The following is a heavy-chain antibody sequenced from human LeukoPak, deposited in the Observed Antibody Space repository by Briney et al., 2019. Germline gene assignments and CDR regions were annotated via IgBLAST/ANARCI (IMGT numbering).Heavy chain of an antibody. CDR3: AKGSSSWINWFGS. Sequence: GGSLRLSCAASGFTFSSYAMTWVRQAPGKGLEWVSAISGSGGSTFFADSVKGRFTISRDNSKNTLYLQMNSLKDEDTAVYYCAKGSSSWINWFGSWGQGTLVSVSS. V-gene: IGHV3-23*01. D-gene: IGHD6-13*01. CDR1: GFTFSSYA. CDR2: ISGSGGST. J-gene: IGHJ5*01.